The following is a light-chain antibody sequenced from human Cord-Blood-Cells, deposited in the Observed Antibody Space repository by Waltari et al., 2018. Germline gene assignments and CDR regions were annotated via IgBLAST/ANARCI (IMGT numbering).Light chain of an antibody. J-gene: IGLJ2*01. Sequence: QSVLTQPPSASGTPGQRVTISCSGSSSKIGSNTVNWYQQLPGTAPKLLSYSNNQGPSGVPDRFSGSKSGTSASLAISGLQSEDEADYYCAAWDDSNVVFGGGTKLTVL. CDR1: SSKIGSNT. V-gene: IGLV1-44*01. CDR3: AAWDDSNVV. CDR2: SNN.